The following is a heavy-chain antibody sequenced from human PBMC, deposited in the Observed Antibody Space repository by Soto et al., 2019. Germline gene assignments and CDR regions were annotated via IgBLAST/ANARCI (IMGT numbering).Heavy chain of an antibody. J-gene: IGHJ4*02. V-gene: IGHV1-18*01. CDR2: ISAYNGNT. CDR3: ARDGDGYTHTGIDF. Sequence: QVPLVQSGDEEKKPGASVKVSCKASGYTFTSYGISWVRQAPGQGLEWMGWISAYNGNTNHAQKLQGRVTMTTDTSTSTAYMELRSLRSDDTAVYYCARDGDGYTHTGIDFWGQGTLVTVSS. CDR1: GYTFTSYG. D-gene: IGHD5-12*01.